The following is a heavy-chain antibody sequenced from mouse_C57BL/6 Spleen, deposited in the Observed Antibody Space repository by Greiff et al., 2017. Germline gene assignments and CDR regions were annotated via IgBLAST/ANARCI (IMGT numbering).Heavy chain of an antibody. CDR3: ARYSYYYGSSQAHWYFDV. J-gene: IGHJ1*03. CDR2: INPSNGGT. D-gene: IGHD1-1*01. Sequence: QVHVKQPGTELVKPGASVKLSCKASGYTFTSYWMHWVKQRPGQGLEWIGNINPSNGGTNYNEKFKSKATLTVDKSSSTAYMQLSSLTSEDSAVYYCARYSYYYGSSQAHWYFDVWGTGTTVTVSS. V-gene: IGHV1-53*01. CDR1: GYTFTSYW.